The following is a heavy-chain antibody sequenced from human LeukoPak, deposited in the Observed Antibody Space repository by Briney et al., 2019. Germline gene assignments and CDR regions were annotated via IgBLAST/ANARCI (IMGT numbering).Heavy chain of an antibody. CDR2: IYTSGSA. D-gene: IGHD1-26*01. Sequence: EPSETLSLTCTVYGGSISSYYWSWIRQPPGKELEWIGYIYTSGSANYNPSLKSRVTISVDTSKNQFSLKLSSVTAADTAVYYCARLSGGWLFDYWGQGTLVTVSS. CDR1: GGSISSYY. CDR3: ARLSGGWLFDY. J-gene: IGHJ4*02. V-gene: IGHV4-4*09.